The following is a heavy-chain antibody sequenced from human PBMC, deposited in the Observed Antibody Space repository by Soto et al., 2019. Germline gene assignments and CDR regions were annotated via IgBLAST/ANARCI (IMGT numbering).Heavy chain of an antibody. CDR1: GFTFSSYA. V-gene: IGHV3-30*04. CDR3: ARESRYCSGGSCYGYYYYGMDV. D-gene: IGHD2-15*01. J-gene: IGHJ6*02. Sequence: GGSLRLSCAASGFTFSSYAMHWVRQAPGKGLEWVAVISYDGSNKYYADSVKGRFTISRDNSMNTLYLQMNSLRAEDTAVYYCARESRYCSGGSCYGYYYYGMDVWGQGTTVTVSS. CDR2: ISYDGSNK.